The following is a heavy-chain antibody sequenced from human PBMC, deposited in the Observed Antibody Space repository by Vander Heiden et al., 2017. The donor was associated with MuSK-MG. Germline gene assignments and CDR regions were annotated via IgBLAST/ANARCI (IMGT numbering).Heavy chain of an antibody. V-gene: IGHV1-69*01. Sequence: QVQLVQSGAEVTKPGSSVKVSCKASGGTFSSYAISWVRQAPGQGLEWMGGIIPIFGTANYAQKFQGRVTITADESTSTAYMELSSLRSEDTAVYYCATTRYSGSYLPFFDYWGQGTLVTVSS. CDR2: IIPIFGTA. J-gene: IGHJ4*02. CDR3: ATTRYSGSYLPFFDY. CDR1: GGTFSSYA. D-gene: IGHD1-26*01.